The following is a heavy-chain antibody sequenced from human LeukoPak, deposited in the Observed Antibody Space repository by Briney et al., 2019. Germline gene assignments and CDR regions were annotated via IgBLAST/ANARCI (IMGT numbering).Heavy chain of an antibody. V-gene: IGHV1-24*01. CDR3: ATDRTARLRSVNFDY. CDR1: GYTLTELS. J-gene: IGHJ4*02. CDR2: FDPEDGET. D-gene: IGHD6-6*01. Sequence: GASVKVSCKVSGYTLTELSMHWVRQAPGKGHEWMGGFDPEDGETIYAQKFQGRVTMTEDTSTDTAYMELSSLRSEDTAVYYCATDRTARLRSVNFDYWGQGTLVTVSS.